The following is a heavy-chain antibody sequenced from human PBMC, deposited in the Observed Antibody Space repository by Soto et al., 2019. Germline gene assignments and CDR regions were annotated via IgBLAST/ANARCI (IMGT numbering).Heavy chain of an antibody. CDR3: ASSRKDYYYYGMDV. CDR2: IIPIFGTP. Sequence: QFQLVQSGAEVKKPGSSVKVSCKASGGTFSSYAISWVRQAPGQGLEWMGGIIPIFGTPNYAQKFQGRVTITADESTSTAYMELSRLRSEDTAVYYCASSRKDYYYYGMDVWGQGTTVTVSS. D-gene: IGHD6-13*01. J-gene: IGHJ6*02. V-gene: IGHV1-69*12. CDR1: GGTFSSYA.